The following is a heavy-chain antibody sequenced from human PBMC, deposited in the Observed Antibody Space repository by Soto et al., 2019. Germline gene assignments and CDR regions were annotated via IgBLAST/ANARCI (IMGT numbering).Heavy chain of an antibody. J-gene: IGHJ4*02. CDR3: AKVLWFLESSPYFDY. CDR1: GFGFDSYA. V-gene: IGHV3-23*01. D-gene: IGHD3-10*01. Sequence: EVQLLESGGGLVQVGGSLRLSCVGSGFGFDSYAMSWVRQAPGKGLERVSGIGSSGGATVYADSVRGRFTISRDNTRNALYLQMSSLIAGDTAVYYCAKVLWFLESSPYFDYWGQGTLVTVSS. CDR2: IGSSGGAT.